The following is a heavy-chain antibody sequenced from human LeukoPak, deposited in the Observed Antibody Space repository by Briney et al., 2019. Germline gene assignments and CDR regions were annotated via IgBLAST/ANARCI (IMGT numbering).Heavy chain of an antibody. CDR2: IYYSGST. V-gene: IGHV4-59*01. J-gene: IGHJ5*02. D-gene: IGHD6-19*01. Sequence: SETLSLACTVSGGSISSYCWSWIRQPPGKGLEWIGYIYYSGSTNYNPSLKSRVTISVDTSKNQFSLKLSSVTAADTAVYYCARELGSGWYSNWFDPWGQGTLVTVSS. CDR3: ARELGSGWYSNWFDP. CDR1: GGSISSYC.